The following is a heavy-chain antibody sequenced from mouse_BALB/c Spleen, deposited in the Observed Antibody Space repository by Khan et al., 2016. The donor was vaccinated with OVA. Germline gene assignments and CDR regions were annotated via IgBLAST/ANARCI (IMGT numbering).Heavy chain of an antibody. CDR2: IDPANGNT. J-gene: IGHJ2*01. CDR1: GFTIKATY. V-gene: IGHV14-3*02. CDR3: ARVNA. Sequence: HLQQSEAQLLKPGASVKLSCTTSGFTIKATYMHLVKQRPEQRLEWTGRIDPANGNTKYDPKFQDKAPITADTSSNTAYLQLSSLTAEDTAVYYCARVNAGGQGTTLTVSS.